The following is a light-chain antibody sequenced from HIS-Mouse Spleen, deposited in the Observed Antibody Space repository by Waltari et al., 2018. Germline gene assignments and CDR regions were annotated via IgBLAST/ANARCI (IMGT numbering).Light chain of an antibody. CDR1: SGHSSYI. J-gene: IGLJ3*02. Sequence: QPVLTQSSSASASLGSSVKLTCTLSSGHSSYIIPWHQQQPGKAPRYLMKLEGSGSYNKGSGVPDRFSGSSSGADRYLTISNLQSEDEADYYCETWDSNTWVFGGGTKLTVL. CDR3: ETWDSNTWV. CDR2: LEGSGSY. V-gene: IGLV4-60*03.